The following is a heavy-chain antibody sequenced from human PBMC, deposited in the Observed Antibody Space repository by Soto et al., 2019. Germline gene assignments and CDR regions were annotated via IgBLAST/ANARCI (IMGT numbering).Heavy chain of an antibody. CDR3: ARDRLTITTEYYYYGMDV. V-gene: IGHV3-33*01. CDR1: GFTFSSYG. Sequence: PGGSLRLSCAASGFTFSSYGMHWVRQAPGKGLEWVAVIWYDGSNKYYADSVKGRFTISRDNSKNTLYLQMNSLRAEDTAVYYCARDRLTITTEYYYYGMDVWGQGTTVTVSS. D-gene: IGHD3-10*01. J-gene: IGHJ6*02. CDR2: IWYDGSNK.